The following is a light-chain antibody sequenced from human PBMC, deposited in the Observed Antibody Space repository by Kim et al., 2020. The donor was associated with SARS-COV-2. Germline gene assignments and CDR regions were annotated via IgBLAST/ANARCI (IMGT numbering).Light chain of an antibody. CDR3: QQYNSWPRT. CDR1: QSVSNT. CDR2: GAS. V-gene: IGKV3-15*01. Sequence: VSPGERATLACRASQSVSNTLVWYQQKPGQSPRLLIYGASIRATGVPARFSGSGSGTDFTLTISSLQSEDFAVYYCQQYNSWPRTFGQGTKVDIK. J-gene: IGKJ1*01.